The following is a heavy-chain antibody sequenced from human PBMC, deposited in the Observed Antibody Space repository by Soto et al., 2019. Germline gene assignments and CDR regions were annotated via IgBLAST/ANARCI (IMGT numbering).Heavy chain of an antibody. Sequence: PGGSLRLSCAASGFTFSSYAMHWVRQAPGKGLEWVAVISYDGSNKYYADSVKGRFTISRDNSKNTLYLQMNSLRAEDTAVYYCANWGLLRRPHYYDSSGSSDYWGQGTLVTVSS. D-gene: IGHD3-22*01. CDR3: ANWGLLRRPHYYDSSGSSDY. CDR2: ISYDGSNK. CDR1: GFTFSSYA. V-gene: IGHV3-30*04. J-gene: IGHJ4*02.